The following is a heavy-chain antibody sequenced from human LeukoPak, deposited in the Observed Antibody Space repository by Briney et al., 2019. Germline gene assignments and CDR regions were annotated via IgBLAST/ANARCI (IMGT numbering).Heavy chain of an antibody. V-gene: IGHV3-66*01. CDR3: ARDQKWEPSVGFDP. CDR2: IYSGGST. D-gene: IGHD1-26*01. Sequence: PGGSLRLSCAASGFTVSSNYMSWVRQAPGKGLEWVSVIYSGGSTYYADPVKGRSTISRDNSKNTLYLQMNSLRAEDTAVYYCARDQKWEPSVGFDPWGQGTLVTVSS. CDR1: GFTVSSNY. J-gene: IGHJ5*02.